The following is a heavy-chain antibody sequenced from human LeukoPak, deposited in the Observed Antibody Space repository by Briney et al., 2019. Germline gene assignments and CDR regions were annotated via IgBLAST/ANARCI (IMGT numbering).Heavy chain of an antibody. V-gene: IGHV3-23*01. CDR3: AKASMGNYFDY. CDR1: GFTFSKAW. J-gene: IGHJ4*02. D-gene: IGHD2/OR15-2a*01. CDR2: ISGSGGST. Sequence: GGSLRLSCAASGFTFSKAWMTWVRQAPGKGLEWVSAISGSGGSTYYADSVKGRFTISRDNSKNTLYLQMNSLRAEDTAVYYCAKASMGNYFDYWGQGTLVTVSS.